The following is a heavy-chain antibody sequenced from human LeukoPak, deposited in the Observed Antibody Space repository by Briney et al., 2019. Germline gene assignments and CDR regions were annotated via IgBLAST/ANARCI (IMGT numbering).Heavy chain of an antibody. CDR2: ISSNTIYT. CDR3: ARLYEDSSGTFFDH. J-gene: IGHJ4*02. Sequence: PGGSLRLSCAASGFTFSNHYMNWVRQAPGKGLEWLSYISSNTIYTNYADSVKGRFSISRDNAKNSLYLQMNSLRVEDTAVYYCARLYEDSSGTFFDHWGQGTLVTVSS. CDR1: GFTFSNHY. D-gene: IGHD6-19*01. V-gene: IGHV3-11*03.